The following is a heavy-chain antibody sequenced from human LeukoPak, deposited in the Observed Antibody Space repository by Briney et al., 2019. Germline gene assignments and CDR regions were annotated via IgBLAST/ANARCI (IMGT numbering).Heavy chain of an antibody. V-gene: IGHV4-34*01. D-gene: IGHD2-21*02. J-gene: IGHJ6*02. CDR3: ARGPLTLEDYGMDV. CDR2: INHSGST. CDR1: GGSFSGYY. Sequence: SETLSLTCAVYGGSFSGYYWSWIRQPPGKGLEWIGEINHSGSTNYNPSLKSRVTISVDTSKNQFSLKLSSVTAADTAVYYCARGPLTLEDYGMDVWGQGTTVTVSS.